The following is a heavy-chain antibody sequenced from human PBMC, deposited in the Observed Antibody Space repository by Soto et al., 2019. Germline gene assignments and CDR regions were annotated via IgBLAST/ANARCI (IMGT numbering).Heavy chain of an antibody. Sequence: QLQLQESGSGLVKPSQTLSLTCAVSGGSISSGGYSWSWIRQPPGKGLEWIGYIYHSGSTYYNPSLKSRVTISVERSKNQFSLKLSSVTAADTAVYYCARARHYYDSSGPDYWGQGTLVTVSS. CDR3: ARARHYYDSSGPDY. V-gene: IGHV4-30-2*01. J-gene: IGHJ4*02. D-gene: IGHD3-22*01. CDR1: GGSISSGGYS. CDR2: IYHSGST.